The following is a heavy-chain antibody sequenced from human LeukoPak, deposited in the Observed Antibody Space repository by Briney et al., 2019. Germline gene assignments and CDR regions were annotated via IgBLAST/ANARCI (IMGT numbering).Heavy chain of an antibody. D-gene: IGHD2-15*01. CDR2: INYNGNT. V-gene: IGHV4-59*08. J-gene: IGHJ4*02. CDR3: ARSDCISDRCYNY. Sequence: SETLSLTCIVSGDSIRTDYWSWLRQSPGKGLEWIGYINYNGNTEYNPSLKSRVTISVERSKNHVSLKMKSVTPADTAMYYCARSDCISDRCYNYWGLGTLVTVSS. CDR1: GDSIRTDY.